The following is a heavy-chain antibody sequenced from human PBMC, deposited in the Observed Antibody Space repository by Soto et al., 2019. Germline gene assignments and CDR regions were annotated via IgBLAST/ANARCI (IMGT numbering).Heavy chain of an antibody. CDR1: GGTFSSYA. Sequence: QVQLVQSGAEVKKPGSSVKVSCKASGGTFSSYAISWVRQAPGQGLEWMGGIIPIYGTANYAQKFQRRVTNNAHAPTNRDYMALNSVRSEDTRVYCCARGPERVGGVLPTPPDYLGQGTLVTVSS. D-gene: IGHD3-16*01. J-gene: IGHJ4*02. V-gene: IGHV1-69*01. CDR3: ARGPERVGGVLPTPPDY. CDR2: IIPIYGTA.